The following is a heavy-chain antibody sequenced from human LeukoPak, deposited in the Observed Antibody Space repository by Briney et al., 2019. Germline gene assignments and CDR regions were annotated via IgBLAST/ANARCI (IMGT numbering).Heavy chain of an antibody. J-gene: IGHJ6*03. Sequence: SETLSLTCAVYGGSFSGYYWSWIRQPPGKGLEWIGEINHSGSTNYNPSLKSRVTISVDTSKNQFSLKLSSVTAAATAVYYCARGIXGYCXSTSCYXXXXYYMDVXGKGTTVT. V-gene: IGHV4-34*01. CDR1: GGSFSGYY. CDR2: INHSGST. D-gene: IGHD2-2*02. CDR3: ARGIXGYCXSTSCYXXXXYYMDV.